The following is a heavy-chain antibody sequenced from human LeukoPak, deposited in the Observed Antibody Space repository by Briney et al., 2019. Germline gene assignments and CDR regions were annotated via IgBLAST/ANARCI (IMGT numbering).Heavy chain of an antibody. Sequence: SETLSLTCAVSGGSISSDNWWSWVRQPPGKGLEWIGEIYHSGSTSYNPSLKSRVTIEVDKSNNQFSLKLSSVTAADTALYYCACTTTVTTKLNYWGQGILVTGSS. J-gene: IGHJ4*02. CDR1: GGSISSDNW. CDR3: ACTTTVTTKLNY. CDR2: IYHSGST. V-gene: IGHV4-4*02. D-gene: IGHD4-17*01.